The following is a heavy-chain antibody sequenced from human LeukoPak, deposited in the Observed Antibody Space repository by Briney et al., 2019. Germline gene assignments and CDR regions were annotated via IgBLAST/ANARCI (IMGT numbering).Heavy chain of an antibody. Sequence: GASVKVSCKASGYTFTGYYMHWVRQAPGQGLEWMGWINPNSGGTNYAQKFQGRVTMTRDTSISTAYMELSRLRSDDTAVYYCARDRVRLLPRDFEYWGQGTLVTVSS. D-gene: IGHD2-15*01. CDR2: INPNSGGT. CDR1: GYTFTGYY. CDR3: ARDRVRLLPRDFEY. V-gene: IGHV1-2*02. J-gene: IGHJ4*02.